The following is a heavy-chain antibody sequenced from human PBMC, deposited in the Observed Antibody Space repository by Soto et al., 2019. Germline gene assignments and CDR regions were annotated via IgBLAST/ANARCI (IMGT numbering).Heavy chain of an antibody. J-gene: IGHJ4*02. CDR3: ARARFCSGGSCYSASAPEEIGLSFDC. CDR1: GYTFTSYD. CDR2: MKPNSGNT. V-gene: IGHV1-8*01. D-gene: IGHD2-15*01. Sequence: QVQLVQSGAEVKKPGASVKVSCKASGYTFTSYDINWVRQATGQGLEWMGWMKPNSGNTGYAQKVEGKVTMTRNTSISTAYMELSSQRSEDTAVYYCARARFCSGGSCYSASAPEEIGLSFDCWSQGTLVTVSS.